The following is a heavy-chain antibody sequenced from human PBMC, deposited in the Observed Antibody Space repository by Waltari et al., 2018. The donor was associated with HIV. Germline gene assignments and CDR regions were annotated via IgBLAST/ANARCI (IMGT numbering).Heavy chain of an antibody. V-gene: IGHV7-4-1*02. CDR1: GYIFTSYA. D-gene: IGHD3-10*01. CDR2: INTNTGNP. Sequence: QVQLVQSGPELKKPGASVKVSCKASGYIFTSYAMNWVRQAPGQGLEWMGWINTNTGNPTYAQGFTGRFVFSLDTSVSTAYLQISSLKAEDTAVYYCARDPKLKYYYGSGSYRDWYFDLWGRGTLVTVSS. CDR3: ARDPKLKYYYGSGSYRDWYFDL. J-gene: IGHJ2*01.